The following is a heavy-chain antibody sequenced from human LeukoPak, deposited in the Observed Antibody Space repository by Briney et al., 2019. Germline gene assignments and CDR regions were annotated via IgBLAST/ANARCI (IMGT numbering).Heavy chain of an antibody. V-gene: IGHV4-38-2*02. J-gene: IGHJ2*01. CDR3: AREGGLLDTSSYWYFDL. CDR2: INHSGST. CDR1: DYSISTDYY. Sequence: SETLSLTCTVSDYSISTDYYWGWIRQPPGKGLEWIGSINHSGSTYYNPSLRSRVTISVDTSKNQFSMKLTSVTAADTAVCYCAREGGLLDTSSYWYFDLWGRGTLVTVSS. D-gene: IGHD3/OR15-3a*01.